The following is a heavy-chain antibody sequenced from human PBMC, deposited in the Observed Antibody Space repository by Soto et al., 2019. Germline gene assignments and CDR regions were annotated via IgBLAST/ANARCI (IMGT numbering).Heavy chain of an antibody. Sequence: QLQLQESGPGLVKPSETLSLTCTVSGGSISRSSYYWGWIRQPPGKGLEWIGSIFYSGSTYYNPSLKSRVTISVDTSKNQFSLKLSSVTAADTAVYFCATVAVYWFDPWGQGTLVTVSS. CDR3: ATVAVYWFDP. V-gene: IGHV4-39*01. J-gene: IGHJ5*02. CDR1: GGSISRSSYY. CDR2: IFYSGST.